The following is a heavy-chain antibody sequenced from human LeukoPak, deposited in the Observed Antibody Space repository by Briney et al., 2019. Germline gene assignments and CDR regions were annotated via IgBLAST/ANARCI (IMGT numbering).Heavy chain of an antibody. V-gene: IGHV1-2*02. CDR2: INPNSGGT. CDR1: GYTFTGYY. CDR3: ARSGGPRFENYYYYMDV. J-gene: IGHJ6*03. D-gene: IGHD3-9*01. Sequence: ASVKVSCKASGYTFTGYYMHWVRQAPGQGLEWMGWINPNSGGTNYAQKFQGRVTMTRDTSISTAYMELSRLRSDDTAVYYCARSGGPRFENYYYYMDVWGKGTTVTVSS.